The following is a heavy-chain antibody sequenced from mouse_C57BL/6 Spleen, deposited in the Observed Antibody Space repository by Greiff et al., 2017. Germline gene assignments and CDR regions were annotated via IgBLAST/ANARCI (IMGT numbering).Heavy chain of an antibody. D-gene: IGHD1-1*01. CDR3: ARCPLYDFSAMDY. J-gene: IGHJ4*01. V-gene: IGHV1-76*01. CDR2: IYPGSGNT. Sequence: QVQLQQSGAELVRPGASVKLSCKASGYTFTDYYINWVKQRPGQGLEWIARIYPGSGNTYYNEKFKGKATLTAEKSSSTAYMQLSSLTSEDSAVYFCARCPLYDFSAMDYWGQGTSVTVSS. CDR1: GYTFTDYY.